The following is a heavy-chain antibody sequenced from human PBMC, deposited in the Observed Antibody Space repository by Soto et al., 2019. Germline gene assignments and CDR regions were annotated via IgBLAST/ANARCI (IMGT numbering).Heavy chain of an antibody. CDR2: ISSYNGDT. Sequence: QVQLVQSGAEVKKPGASVKVSCKASGYNFTRYSINWVRQAPGQGLEWMGWISSYNGDTRYAQNVQGRVTMTTDTSTDTAYMELRNVRSDDTALYCCGSVRASLSGMDLWGQGSTVTVSS. J-gene: IGHJ6*02. CDR3: GSVRASLSGMDL. D-gene: IGHD2-15*01. CDR1: GYNFTRYS. V-gene: IGHV1-18*01.